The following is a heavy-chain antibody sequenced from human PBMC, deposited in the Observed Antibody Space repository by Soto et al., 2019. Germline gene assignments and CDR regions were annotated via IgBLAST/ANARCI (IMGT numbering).Heavy chain of an antibody. Sequence: TLSLTCAVSGYSISSGYYWGWIRQPPGKGLEWIGSIYHSGSTYYNPSLKSRVTISVDTSKNQFSLKLSSVTAADTAVYYCARVPGYSGYYNWFDPWGQGTLVTVSS. CDR1: GYSISSGYY. J-gene: IGHJ5*02. D-gene: IGHD5-12*01. V-gene: IGHV4-38-2*01. CDR2: IYHSGST. CDR3: ARVPGYSGYYNWFDP.